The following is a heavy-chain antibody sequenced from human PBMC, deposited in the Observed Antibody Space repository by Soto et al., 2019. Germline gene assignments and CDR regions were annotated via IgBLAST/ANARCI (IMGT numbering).Heavy chain of an antibody. V-gene: IGHV4-59*01. D-gene: IGHD3-22*01. CDR3: ALRSMAVVPEY. CDR2: LYYGRSA. CDR1: GDSISTYY. J-gene: IGHJ4*02. Sequence: QVQLQESGPGLVKPSETLSLTCAVSGDSISTYYCMWIRQPPGKGLESIGYLYYGRSANYNPSLKSRVTLSVDTSTNQCSLTLSSMTAADSAVYYCALRSMAVVPEYWGQGTLVTVSS.